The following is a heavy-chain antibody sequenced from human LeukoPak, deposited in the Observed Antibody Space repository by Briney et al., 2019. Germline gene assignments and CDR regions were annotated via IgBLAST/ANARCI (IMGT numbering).Heavy chain of an antibody. CDR3: ARIGPSVWYA. D-gene: IGHD6-19*01. V-gene: IGHV3-7*01. J-gene: IGHJ5*02. Sequence: GGSLRLSCAASGFTFSGYWMSWVRQAPGKGLEWVANIYDDGSAKYYVDSVKGRFTISRDNAKSSLYLQMSSLRADDTAMYYCARIGPSVWYAWGQGTLVTVSS. CDR1: GFTFSGYW. CDR2: IYDDGSAK.